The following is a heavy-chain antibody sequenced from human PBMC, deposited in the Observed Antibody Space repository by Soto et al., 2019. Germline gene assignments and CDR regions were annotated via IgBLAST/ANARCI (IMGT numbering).Heavy chain of an antibody. J-gene: IGHJ4*02. Sequence: EVQLVESGGGLVQPGESLRLSCAASGFTFSSYWMTWVGQAPGKGLEWVANIKQDGSEKYYVDSVRGRFTMSRDNAKNSLYLQMNSLRAEDTAVYYCARVVGATQMDFDYWGQGTLVTVSS. V-gene: IGHV3-7*01. D-gene: IGHD1-26*01. CDR2: IKQDGSEK. CDR1: GFTFSSYW. CDR3: ARVVGATQMDFDY.